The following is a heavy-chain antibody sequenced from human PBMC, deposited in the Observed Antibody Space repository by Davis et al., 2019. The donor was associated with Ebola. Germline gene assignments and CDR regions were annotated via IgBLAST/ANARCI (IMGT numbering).Heavy chain of an antibody. J-gene: IGHJ6*02. Sequence: GESLKISCAASGFTFSGFGIHWVRQAPGKGLEWVALMSYDGINKYYADSVKGRFTISRDNSKNTLYLQMNSLRAEDTAVYYCARDRITSTFYGMDVWGQGTTVTVSS. D-gene: IGHD3-16*01. CDR2: MSYDGINK. CDR3: ARDRITSTFYGMDV. CDR1: GFTFSGFG. V-gene: IGHV3-30*03.